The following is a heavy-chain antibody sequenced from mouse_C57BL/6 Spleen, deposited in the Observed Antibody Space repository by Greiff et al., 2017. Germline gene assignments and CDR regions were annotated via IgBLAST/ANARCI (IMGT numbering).Heavy chain of an antibody. D-gene: IGHD2-4*01. CDR1: GFTFSSYG. CDR3: ARYDYDRYFDV. Sequence: EVTLMESGGDLVKPGGSLKLSCAASGFTFSSYGMSWVRQTPDKRLEWVATISSGGSYTYYPDSVKGRFTISRDNAKNTLYLQMSSLKSEDTAMYYCARYDYDRYFDVWGTGTTVTVSS. J-gene: IGHJ1*03. CDR2: ISSGGSYT. V-gene: IGHV5-6*01.